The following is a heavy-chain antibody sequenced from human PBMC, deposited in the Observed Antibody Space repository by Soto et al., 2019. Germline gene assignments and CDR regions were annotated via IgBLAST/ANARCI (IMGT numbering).Heavy chain of an antibody. CDR1: GFTFSSYW. CDR3: TRSGSSPYYYGMDV. CDR2: INSDGSNT. Sequence: EVQLVESGGGLVQPGGSLRLSCAASGFTFSSYWMHWVRQAPGKGLLWVSRINSDGSNTNYADSVKGRFTISRDNAKNTLYLQMNSLRAEDTAVYYCTRSGSSPYYYGMDVWGQGTTVTVSS. D-gene: IGHD6-6*01. V-gene: IGHV3-74*01. J-gene: IGHJ6*02.